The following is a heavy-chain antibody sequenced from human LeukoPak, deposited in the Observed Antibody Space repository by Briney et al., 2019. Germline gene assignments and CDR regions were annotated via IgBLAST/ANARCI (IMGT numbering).Heavy chain of an antibody. J-gene: IGHJ4*02. V-gene: IGHV3-74*01. Sequence: GGSLRLSCAASEFTFSSYWMHWVRQTPGKGLLWVSHINRDGSSTSYADSVKGRFTISRDNAKNTLYLQMNSLRAEDTAVFYCARGGSGGSFDYWGQGTLVTVSS. CDR2: INRDGSST. CDR1: EFTFSSYW. CDR3: ARGGSGGSFDY. D-gene: IGHD2-15*01.